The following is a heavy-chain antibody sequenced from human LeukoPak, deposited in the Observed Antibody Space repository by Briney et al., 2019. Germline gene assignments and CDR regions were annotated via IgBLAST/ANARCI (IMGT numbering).Heavy chain of an antibody. V-gene: IGHV3-7*01. Sequence: GGSLRLSCAASGFTFSSYWMTWVRQAPGKGVEGGANIKGDGSNKNYTDSVKGRFTISRDNAKNSLYLQMNSLRAEDTAVYYCARVGTPMVTIVAPYYMDVWGKGTTVTVSS. CDR1: GFTFSSYW. D-gene: IGHD5-18*01. CDR3: ARVGTPMVTIVAPYYMDV. J-gene: IGHJ6*03. CDR2: IKGDGSNK.